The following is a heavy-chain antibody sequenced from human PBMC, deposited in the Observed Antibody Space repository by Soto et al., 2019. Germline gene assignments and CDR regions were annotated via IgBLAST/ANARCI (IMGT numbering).Heavy chain of an antibody. V-gene: IGHV3-9*01. J-gene: IGHJ6*02. CDR1: GFTFDDYA. Sequence: PGGSLRLSCAASGFTFDDYAMHWVRQAPGKGLEWVSGISWNSGSVGYADSVKGRFTISRDNAKNSLYLQMNSLRPEDTALYYCAKDYGLRDQGYYNYGMDVWGQGTTVTVSS. D-gene: IGHD4-17*01. CDR3: AKDYGLRDQGYYNYGMDV. CDR2: ISWNSGSV.